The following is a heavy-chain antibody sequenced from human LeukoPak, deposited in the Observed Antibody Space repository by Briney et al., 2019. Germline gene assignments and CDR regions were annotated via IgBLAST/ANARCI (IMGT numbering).Heavy chain of an antibody. D-gene: IGHD3-10*01. CDR3: ARGLDGETSKYFDY. Sequence: PSETLSLTCAVYGGSFSGYYWSWIRQPPGKGLEWIGEINHSGSTNYNPSHKSRVTISVDTSKNQFSLKLSSVTAADTAVYYCARGLDGETSKYFDYWGQGTLVTVSS. CDR2: INHSGST. CDR1: GGSFSGYY. J-gene: IGHJ4*02. V-gene: IGHV4-34*01.